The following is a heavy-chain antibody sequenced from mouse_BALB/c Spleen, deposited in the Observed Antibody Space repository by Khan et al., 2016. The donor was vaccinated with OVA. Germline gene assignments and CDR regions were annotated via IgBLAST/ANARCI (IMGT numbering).Heavy chain of an antibody. J-gene: IGHJ4*01. Sequence: EVQLQESGPGLVKPSQSLSLTCTVTGYSITSDYAWNWIRQLPGNKLEWMGYISYSGSTNYNPALKSRISITRDTSKNQFFLQLNSVTTEDTATYYCARDGTRYNYAMDYWGQGTSVTVS. V-gene: IGHV3-2*02. D-gene: IGHD2-1*01. CDR3: ARDGTRYNYAMDY. CDR2: ISYSGST. CDR1: GYSITSDYA.